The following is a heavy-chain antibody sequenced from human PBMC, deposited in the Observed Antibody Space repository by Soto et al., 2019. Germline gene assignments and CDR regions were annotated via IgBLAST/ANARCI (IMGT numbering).Heavy chain of an antibody. D-gene: IGHD1-26*01. CDR1: GYSFTSYT. CDR3: ARDRETSLRYVNWFDP. V-gene: IGHV1-3*01. CDR2: INGGNGNT. Sequence: QVHLVQSGAEVKKPGASVKVCCKSSGYSFTSYTIHWVRQAPGQRLEWMGWINGGNGNTKYSQKFQGRVSITRDTSASTAYMELSSLKSEDTAVYYCARDRETSLRYVNWFDPWGQGTQVTVSS. J-gene: IGHJ5*02.